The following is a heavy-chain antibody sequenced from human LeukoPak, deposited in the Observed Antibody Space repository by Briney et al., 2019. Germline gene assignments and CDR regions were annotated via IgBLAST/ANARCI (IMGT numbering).Heavy chain of an antibody. J-gene: IGHJ6*02. D-gene: IGHD3-10*01. V-gene: IGHV4-34*01. CDR3: ARTPAYGSGSYRSNYYYYGMDV. Sequence: PSETLSLTCAVYGGSFSGYYWSWIRQPPGKGLEWIGEINHSGSTNYNPSLKSRVTISVDTSKNQFSLELSSVTAADTAVYYCARTPAYGSGSYRSNYYYYGMDVWGQGTTVTVSS. CDR2: INHSGST. CDR1: GGSFSGYY.